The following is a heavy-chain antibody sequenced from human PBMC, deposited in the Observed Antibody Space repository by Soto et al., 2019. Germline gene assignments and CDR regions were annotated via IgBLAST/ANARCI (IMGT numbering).Heavy chain of an antibody. J-gene: IGHJ4*02. CDR2: IDWDDDK. CDR1: GFSLTTIGMC. Sequence: SGPTLVNPTQTLTLTCTFSGFSLTTIGMCVSWIRQPPGKALEWLALIDWDDDKYYNTSLKTRLTLSKETSKNQVVLEMTNMDPVDTATYYCARTRKDNGEPIDYWGQGTLVTVSS. CDR3: ARTRKDNGEPIDY. D-gene: IGHD1-1*01. V-gene: IGHV2-70*01.